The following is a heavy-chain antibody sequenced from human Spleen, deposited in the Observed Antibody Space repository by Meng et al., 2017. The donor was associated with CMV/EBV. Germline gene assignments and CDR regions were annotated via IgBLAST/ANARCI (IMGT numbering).Heavy chain of an antibody. CDR3: ARRDYYDYECGN. J-gene: IGHJ1*01. CDR1: GYRFTNYW. Sequence: KVSCKASGYRFTNYWIGWVRQMPGKGLEWMGIIYPHDSDTIYTPSFQGQVTISADKSISTVYLQWVSLKASDTAMYYCARRDYYDYECGNWGQGTLVTVSS. CDR2: IYPHDSDT. D-gene: IGHD3-22*01. V-gene: IGHV5-51*01.